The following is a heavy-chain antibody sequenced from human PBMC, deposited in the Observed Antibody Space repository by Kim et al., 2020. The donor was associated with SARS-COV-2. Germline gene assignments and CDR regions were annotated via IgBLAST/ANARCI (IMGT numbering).Heavy chain of an antibody. J-gene: IGHJ3*02. CDR3: AREPITMIVVALTPPGAFDI. CDR2: INPNSGGT. Sequence: ASVKVSCKASGYTFTGYYMHWVRQAPGQGLEWMGWINPNSGGTNYAQKFQGWVTMTRDTSISTAYMELSRLRSDDTAVYYCAREPITMIVVALTPPGAFDIWGQGTMVTVSS. CDR1: GYTFTGYY. V-gene: IGHV1-2*04. D-gene: IGHD3-22*01.